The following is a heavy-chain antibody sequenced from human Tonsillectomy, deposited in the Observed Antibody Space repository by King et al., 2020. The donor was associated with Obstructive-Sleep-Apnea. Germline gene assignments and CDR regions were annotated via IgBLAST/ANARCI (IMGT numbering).Heavy chain of an antibody. D-gene: IGHD1-26*01. CDR2: IRSSGSTI. J-gene: IGHJ4*02. Sequence: VQLVESGGGLVKPGGSLRLSCAASGFTFSDYYMSWIRQAPGKGLEWVSYIRSSGSTIYYAESVKGRFTISRDNDKNSLYLQMNSLRAEDTAVYYCAREFASGSYYTSDYWGQGTLVTVSS. CDR1: GFTFSDYY. CDR3: AREFASGSYYTSDY. V-gene: IGHV3-11*01.